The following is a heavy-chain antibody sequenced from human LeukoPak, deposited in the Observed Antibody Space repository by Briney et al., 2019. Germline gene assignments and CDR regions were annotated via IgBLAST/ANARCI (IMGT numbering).Heavy chain of an antibody. V-gene: IGHV5-51*01. D-gene: IGHD2-2*01. CDR2: IYPGDSDT. Sequence: GESLKISCKGSGYMFTNYWIGLVRQMPGKGLEWVGIIYPGDSDTRYRPSFQGQVTISADKSISTAYLQWSSLKASDTAMYYCAIAGDSSTNCYRCFNYWGQGTLVTVSS. CDR1: GYMFTNYW. J-gene: IGHJ4*02. CDR3: AIAGDSSTNCYRCFNY.